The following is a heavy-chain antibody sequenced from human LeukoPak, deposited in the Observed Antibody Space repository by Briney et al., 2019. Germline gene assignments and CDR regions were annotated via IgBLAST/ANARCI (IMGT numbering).Heavy chain of an antibody. CDR3: ARLDGIQLWLTGFDY. D-gene: IGHD5-18*01. Sequence: SETLSLTCTVSGGSISSYYWSWIRQPPGKGLEWIGYIYYIGSTNYNPSLKSRVTISVDTSKNQFSLKLSSVTAADTAVYYCARLDGIQLWLTGFDYWGQGTLVTVSS. CDR2: IYYIGST. V-gene: IGHV4-59*01. J-gene: IGHJ4*02. CDR1: GGSISSYY.